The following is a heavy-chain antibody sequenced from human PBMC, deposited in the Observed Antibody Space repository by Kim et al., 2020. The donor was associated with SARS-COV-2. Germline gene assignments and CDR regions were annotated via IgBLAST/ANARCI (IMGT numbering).Heavy chain of an antibody. Sequence: SETLSLTCTVSGGSISSGGYYWSWIRQHPGKGLEWIGYIYYSGSTYYNPSLKSRVTISVDTSKNQFSLKLSSETAADTAVYYCARDTVTTNRHNWFDPWGQGTLVTVSS. CDR3: ARDTVTTNRHNWFDP. CDR2: IYYSGST. CDR1: GGSISSGGYY. V-gene: IGHV4-31*03. J-gene: IGHJ5*02. D-gene: IGHD4-17*01.